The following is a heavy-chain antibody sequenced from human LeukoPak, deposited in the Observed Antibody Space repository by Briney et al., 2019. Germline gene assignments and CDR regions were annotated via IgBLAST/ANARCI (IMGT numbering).Heavy chain of an antibody. D-gene: IGHD2-2*01. CDR2: ISGSGGST. CDR3: AKDLGRVVVPAATFDY. CDR1: GFTFSSYA. J-gene: IGHJ4*02. V-gene: IGHV3-23*01. Sequence: GGSLRLSCAASGFTFSSYAMSWVRQAPGKGLEWVSAISGSGGSTYYADSVKSRFTISRDNSKNTLYLQMNSLRAEDTAVYYCAKDLGRVVVPAATFDYWGQGTLVTVSS.